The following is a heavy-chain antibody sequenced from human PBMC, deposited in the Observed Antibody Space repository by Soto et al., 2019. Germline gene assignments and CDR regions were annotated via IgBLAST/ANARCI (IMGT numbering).Heavy chain of an antibody. CDR2: ISAYNGNT. D-gene: IGHD3-3*01. CDR3: ARSSITIFGVVIIPPDY. Sequence: QVQLVQSGAEVKKPGASVKVSCKASGYTFTSYGISWVRQAPGQGLEWMGWISAYNGNTNYAQKRQGRVTMTTDTSTSTAYMELRSLRSDDTAVYYCARSSITIFGVVIIPPDYWGQGTLVTVSS. CDR1: GYTFTSYG. V-gene: IGHV1-18*01. J-gene: IGHJ4*02.